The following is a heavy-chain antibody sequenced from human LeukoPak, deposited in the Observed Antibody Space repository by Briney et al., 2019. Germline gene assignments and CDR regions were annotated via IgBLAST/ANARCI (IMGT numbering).Heavy chain of an antibody. J-gene: IGHJ4*02. D-gene: IGHD1-26*01. CDR2: ISWNSGSI. V-gene: IGHV3-9*01. CDR1: GFTFDDYA. CDR3: AKDFGSGSYYENFDY. Sequence: GGSLRLSCAASGFTFDDYAMHWVRHAPGKGLEWVSGISWNSGSIGYADSVKGRFTISRDNAKNSLYLQMNSLRAEDTALYYCAKDFGSGSYYENFDYWGQGTLVTVSS.